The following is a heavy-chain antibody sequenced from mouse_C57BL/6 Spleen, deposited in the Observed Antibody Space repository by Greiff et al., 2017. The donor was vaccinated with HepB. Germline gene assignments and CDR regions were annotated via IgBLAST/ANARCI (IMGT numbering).Heavy chain of an antibody. CDR3: ARRYGSSYDWYFDV. D-gene: IGHD1-1*01. CDR1: GFSLTSYG. J-gene: IGHJ1*03. CDR2: IWSGGST. V-gene: IGHV2-2*01. Sequence: VQLQQSGPGLVQPSQSLSITCTVSGFSLTSYGVHWVRQSPGKGLEWLGVIWSGGSTDYNAAFISRLSISKDNSKSQVFFKRNSLQADDTAIYYCARRYGSSYDWYFDVWGTGTTVTVSS.